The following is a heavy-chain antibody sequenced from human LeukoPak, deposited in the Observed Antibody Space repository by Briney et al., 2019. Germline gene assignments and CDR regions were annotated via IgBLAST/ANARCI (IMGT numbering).Heavy chain of an antibody. CDR1: GFTFSSYA. Sequence: GRSLRLSCAASGFTFSSYAMHWVRQAPGRGLEWVAVISYDGSNKYYADSVKGRFTISRDNSKNTLYLQMNRLRAEDTAVYYCAMRGFGESYYNYYGMDVWGQGTTVTVSS. D-gene: IGHD3-10*01. V-gene: IGHV3-30-3*01. CDR3: AMRGFGESYYNYYGMDV. CDR2: ISYDGSNK. J-gene: IGHJ6*02.